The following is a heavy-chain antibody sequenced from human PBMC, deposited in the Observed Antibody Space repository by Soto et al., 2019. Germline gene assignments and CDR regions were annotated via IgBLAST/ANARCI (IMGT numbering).Heavy chain of an antibody. V-gene: IGHV3-23*01. Sequence: GGSLRLSCAASGFTFSSYAMSWVRQAPGKGMEWVSAISGSGGSTYYADSVKGRFTISRDNSKNTLYLQMNSLRAEDTAVYYCAKHEGYSSSWYAFDIWGQVTMFTVSS. D-gene: IGHD6-13*01. CDR3: AKHEGYSSSWYAFDI. J-gene: IGHJ3*02. CDR2: ISGSGGST. CDR1: GFTFSSYA.